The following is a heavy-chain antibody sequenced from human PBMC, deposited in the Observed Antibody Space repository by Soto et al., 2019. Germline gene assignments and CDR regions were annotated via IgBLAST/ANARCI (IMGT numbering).Heavy chain of an antibody. CDR2: ISYDGSNK. D-gene: IGHD3-16*01. Sequence: LRLCWAASGFTFSSYAKHWVRQAPGKWLEWVAVISYDGSNKYYADSVKGRFTISRDNSKNTLYLQMNSLRSEDTAVYYCATDRWGRNFSPRHYWAHGPLVSGS. J-gene: IGHJ4*01. V-gene: IGHV3-30-3*01. CDR3: ATDRWGRNFSPRHY. CDR1: GFTFSSYA.